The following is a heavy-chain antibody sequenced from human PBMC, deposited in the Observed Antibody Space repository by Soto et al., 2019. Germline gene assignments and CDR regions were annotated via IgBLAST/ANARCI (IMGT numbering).Heavy chain of an antibody. CDR1: GFTFSSYW. Sequence: GGSLRLSCAASGFTFSSYWMSWVRQAPGKGLEWVANIKQDGSEKYYVDSVKGRFTISRDNAKNSLYLQMNSLRAEDTAVYYCARSIAAAGPLPFEYYYYYGMDVWGQGTTVTVSS. V-gene: IGHV3-7*01. J-gene: IGHJ6*02. CDR3: ARSIAAAGPLPFEYYYYYGMDV. D-gene: IGHD6-13*01. CDR2: IKQDGSEK.